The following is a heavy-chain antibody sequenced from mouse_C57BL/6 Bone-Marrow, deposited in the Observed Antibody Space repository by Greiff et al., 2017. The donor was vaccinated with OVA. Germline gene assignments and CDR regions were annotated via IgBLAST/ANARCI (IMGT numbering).Heavy chain of an antibody. J-gene: IGHJ4*01. Sequence: QVQLQQPGAELVRPGTSVKLSCKASGYTFTSYWMHWVKQRPGQGLEWIGVIDPSDSYTNYNQKFKGKATLTVDTSSSTAYMQLSSLTSEDSAVYYCARAMDYWGQGTSDTVSS. CDR2: IDPSDSYT. CDR1: GYTFTSYW. V-gene: IGHV1-59*01. CDR3: ARAMDY.